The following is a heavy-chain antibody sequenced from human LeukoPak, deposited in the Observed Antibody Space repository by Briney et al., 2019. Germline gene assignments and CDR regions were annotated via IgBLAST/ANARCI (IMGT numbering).Heavy chain of an antibody. CDR3: ARDRGYGGEFDF. V-gene: IGHV3-21*01. CDR2: ISSTGTYI. D-gene: IGHD5-12*01. Sequence: GGSLRLSCAASGFTFSSYTMNWVRQAPGKGLEWVSSISSTGTYIYNADSVKGRFTISRDNAKNPLFLQMNSLRDEDTAVYYCARDRGYGGEFDFWGQGTLVTVSS. J-gene: IGHJ4*02. CDR1: GFTFSSYT.